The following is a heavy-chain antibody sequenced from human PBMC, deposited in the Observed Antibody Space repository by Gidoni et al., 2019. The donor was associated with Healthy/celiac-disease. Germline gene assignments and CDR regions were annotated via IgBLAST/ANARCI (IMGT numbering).Heavy chain of an antibody. CDR1: GFPFSSYA. V-gene: IGHV3-64D*06. CDR2: ISSNGGST. J-gene: IGHJ4*02. D-gene: IGHD6-19*01. Sequence: EVQLVESGGGLVQPGGSLRLSCSASGFPFSSYAMHWVRQAPGKGLEYVSAISSNGGSTYYADSVKGRFTISRDNSKNTLYLQMSSLRAEDTAVYYCVKDSIAVAGDFDYWGQGTLVTVSS. CDR3: VKDSIAVAGDFDY.